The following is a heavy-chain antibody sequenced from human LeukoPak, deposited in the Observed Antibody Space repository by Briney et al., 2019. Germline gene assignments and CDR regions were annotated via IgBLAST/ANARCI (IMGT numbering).Heavy chain of an antibody. D-gene: IGHD3-22*01. CDR2: IYYSGST. CDR1: GDSISSGGYY. V-gene: IGHV4-31*03. Sequence: SQTLSLTCTVSGDSISSGGYYWSWIRQHPGKGLERIEYIYYSGSTYYNTSLKSRVTISVDTSKNQFSLKLSSVTAADTAVYYCARDSYYYDSSGYYDWGQGTLVTVSS. J-gene: IGHJ4*02. CDR3: ARDSYYYDSSGYYD.